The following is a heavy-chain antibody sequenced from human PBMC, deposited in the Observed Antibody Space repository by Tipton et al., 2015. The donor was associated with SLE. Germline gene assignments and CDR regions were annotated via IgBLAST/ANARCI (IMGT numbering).Heavy chain of an antibody. CDR3: ARDSGVYALYWYFDL. V-gene: IGHV3-33*01. CDR1: GFTFSSYG. CDR2: IYYDGSNE. J-gene: IGHJ2*01. D-gene: IGHD2/OR15-2a*01. Sequence: SLRLSCAASGFTFSSYGMHWVRQAPGKGLEWVALIYYDGSNEYYADSVKGRFTISRDNSKNTLYLQMDSLRAGDTAVYYCARDSGVYALYWYFDLWGRGTLVSVSS.